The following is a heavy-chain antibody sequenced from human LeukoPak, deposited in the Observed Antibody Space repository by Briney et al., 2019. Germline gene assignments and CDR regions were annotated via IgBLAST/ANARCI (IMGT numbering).Heavy chain of an antibody. Sequence: PSETLSLTCTVSGYSISSGYYWGWIRQPPGKGLEWIGSIYHSGSTYYNPSLKSRVTISVDTSKNQFSLKLSSVTAADTAVYYCARVLFGGQMAPLPHNYYFDYWGQGTLVTVSS. J-gene: IGHJ4*02. CDR2: IYHSGST. CDR3: ARVLFGGQMAPLPHNYYFDY. V-gene: IGHV4-38-2*02. D-gene: IGHD3-16*01. CDR1: GYSISSGYY.